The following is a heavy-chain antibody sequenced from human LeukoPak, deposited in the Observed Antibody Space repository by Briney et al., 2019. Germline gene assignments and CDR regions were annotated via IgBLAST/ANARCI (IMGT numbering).Heavy chain of an antibody. J-gene: IGHJ4*02. Sequence: GASVKVSCKASGYTFTSYAMHWVRQAPGQRLEWMGWINAGNGNTNYSQKFQGRVTITRDTSASTAYMELSSLRSEDTAVYYCALSDLVPSALWGQGTLVTVS. CDR1: GYTFTSYA. D-gene: IGHD6-13*01. V-gene: IGHV1-3*01. CDR3: ALSDLVPSAL. CDR2: INAGNGNT.